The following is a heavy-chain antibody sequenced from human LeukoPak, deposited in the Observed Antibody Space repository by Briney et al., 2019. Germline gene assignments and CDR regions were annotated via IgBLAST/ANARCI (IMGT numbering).Heavy chain of an antibody. V-gene: IGHV4-34*01. CDR1: GGSFSGYY. CDR2: INHSGST. CDR3: ARVAARYVGMDV. J-gene: IGHJ6*02. D-gene: IGHD6-6*01. Sequence: SETLSLTCAVYGGSFSGYYWSWIRQPPGKGLEWIGEINHSGSTNYNPSLKSRVTISVDTSKNQFSLKLSSVTAADTAVYYCARVAARYVGMDVWGQGTTVTVSS.